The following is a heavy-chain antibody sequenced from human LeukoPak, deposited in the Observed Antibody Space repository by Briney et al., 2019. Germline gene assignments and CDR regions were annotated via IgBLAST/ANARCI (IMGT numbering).Heavy chain of an antibody. Sequence: GGSLRLSCAASGFRFDTHDLNWVRQAPGKGLECVAHISKTSTYIHYADSVKSRFTISRDNAKNLVHLQMNSLRADDTAVYFCARDSRKGGYYSEFWGQGTVVTVSS. V-gene: IGHV3-21*01. D-gene: IGHD3-22*01. CDR1: GFRFDTHD. J-gene: IGHJ4*02. CDR3: ARDSRKGGYYSEF. CDR2: ISKTSTYI.